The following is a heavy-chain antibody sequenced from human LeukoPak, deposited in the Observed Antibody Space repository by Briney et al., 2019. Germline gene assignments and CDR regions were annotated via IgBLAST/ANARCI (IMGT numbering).Heavy chain of an antibody. V-gene: IGHV3-11*01. Sequence: GGSLGLSCAASGFTFSDSYMSWIRQAPGKGLEWISYISASGSAIYYADSVKGRLTISRDNAENSLYLQMNSLRAEDTAVYYCARIVFWSGWYFDLWGRGTQVTVSS. D-gene: IGHD3-3*01. CDR1: GFTFSDSY. J-gene: IGHJ2*01. CDR2: ISASGSAI. CDR3: ARIVFWSGWYFDL.